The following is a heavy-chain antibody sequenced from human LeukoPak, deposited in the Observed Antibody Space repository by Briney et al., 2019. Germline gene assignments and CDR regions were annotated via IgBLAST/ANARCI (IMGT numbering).Heavy chain of an antibody. D-gene: IGHD3-22*01. V-gene: IGHV4-34*01. CDR2: ISHSGST. CDR3: ARGRREYYYDSSGYSPPGWYFDL. Sequence: PSETLSLTCDVYGGTLSGYYWSWIRQTPGKGLEWIGEISHSGSTNYNPSLKSRLTISVDTSKNQFSLKLSSVTAADTAVDYCARGRREYYYDSSGYSPPGWYFDLWGRGTLVTVSS. J-gene: IGHJ2*01. CDR1: GGTLSGYY.